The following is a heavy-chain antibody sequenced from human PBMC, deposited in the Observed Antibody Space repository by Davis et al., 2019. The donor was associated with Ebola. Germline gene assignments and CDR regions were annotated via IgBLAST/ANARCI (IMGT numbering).Heavy chain of an antibody. J-gene: IGHJ5*02. Sequence: MPSETLSLTCTVSGGSISSYYWSRIRQPPGKGLEWIGEINHSGSTNYNPSLKSRVTISVDTSKNQFSLKLSSVTAADTAVYYCARLGRYIAAAGTRGRPFWFDPWGQGTLVTVSS. D-gene: IGHD6-13*01. V-gene: IGHV4-34*01. CDR3: ARLGRYIAAAGTRGRPFWFDP. CDR1: GGSISSYY. CDR2: INHSGST.